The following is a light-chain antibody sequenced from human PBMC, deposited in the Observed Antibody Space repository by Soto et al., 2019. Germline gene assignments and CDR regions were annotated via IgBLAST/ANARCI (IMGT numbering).Light chain of an antibody. CDR3: QPRSNWPS. V-gene: IGKV3-11*01. CDR2: DAS. Sequence: EIVLTQSTGSLSLSPGERATLSYRASQSVSSFLAWYQQKPGQAPRLLIYDASNRATGIPTRFSGSGSGTDFTLTISSLEPEDFAVYYCQPRSNWPSFGPGTKVDI. CDR1: QSVSSF. J-gene: IGKJ3*01.